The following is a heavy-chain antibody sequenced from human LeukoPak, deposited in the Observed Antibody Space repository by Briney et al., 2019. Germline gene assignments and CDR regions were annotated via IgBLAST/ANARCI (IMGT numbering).Heavy chain of an antibody. CDR3: AKAPMEDSWYIHFDF. CDR1: GFTFDDYG. CDR2: ISGSGGST. Sequence: GGSLRLSCAASGFTFDDYGMSWVRQAPGKGLEWVSAISGSGGSTYYADSVKGRFTISRDNSKNTLYLQINSLRVKDTAIYYCAKAPMEDSWYIHFDFWGQGTLVTVSS. D-gene: IGHD6-13*01. V-gene: IGHV3-23*01. J-gene: IGHJ4*02.